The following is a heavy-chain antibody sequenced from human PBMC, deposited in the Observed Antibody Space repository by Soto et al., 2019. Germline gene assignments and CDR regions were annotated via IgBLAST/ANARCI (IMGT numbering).Heavy chain of an antibody. D-gene: IGHD3-3*01. CDR2: FDPEDGET. J-gene: IGHJ4*02. V-gene: IGHV1-24*01. Sequence: ASVKVSCKVSGYTPTELSLHWVRQAPGKGLEWMGGFDPEDGETIYAQKFQGRVTMTEDTSTDTAYMELSSLRSEDTAVYYCTTGQRPIRFLEWLSRYYFDYWGQGTLVTVSS. CDR3: TTGQRPIRFLEWLSRYYFDY. CDR1: GYTPTELS.